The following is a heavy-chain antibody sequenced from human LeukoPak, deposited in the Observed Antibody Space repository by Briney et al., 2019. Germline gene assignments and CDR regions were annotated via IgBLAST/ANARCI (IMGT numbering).Heavy chain of an antibody. CDR2: MSGSGGST. V-gene: IGHV3-23*01. Sequence: QAGGSLRLSCAASGFTFSSYAMSWVRQAPGKGLEWVSAMSGSGGSTYYADSVKGRFTISRDNSKNTLYLQMNSLRAEDTAVYYYAKDHFLRFLGAYDYWGQGTLVTVSS. D-gene: IGHD3-3*01. CDR3: AKDHFLRFLGAYDY. J-gene: IGHJ4*02. CDR1: GFTFSSYA.